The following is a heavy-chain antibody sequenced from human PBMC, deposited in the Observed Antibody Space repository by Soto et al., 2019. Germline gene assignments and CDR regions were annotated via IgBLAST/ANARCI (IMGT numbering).Heavy chain of an antibody. D-gene: IGHD3-3*01. CDR3: AREERNYYDFWSGHHFYPY. CDR1: GYTFTSYA. V-gene: IGHV1-3*01. CDR2: INAGNGNT. J-gene: IGHJ4*02. Sequence: ASVKVSCKASGYTFTSYAMHWVRQAPGQRLEWMGWINAGNGNTKYSQKFQGRVTITRDTSASTAYMELSSLRSEDTAVYYCAREERNYYDFWSGHHFYPYWGQGTLVTVSS.